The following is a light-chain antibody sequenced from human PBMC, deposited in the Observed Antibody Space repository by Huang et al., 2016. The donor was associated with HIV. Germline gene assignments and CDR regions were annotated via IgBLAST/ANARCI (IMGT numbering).Light chain of an antibody. J-gene: IGKJ1*01. CDR3: QQTYTTPWT. CDR2: AAS. Sequence: DIQMTQSPSSLYASVGDRVTITCRASQSINSHENWYQQKPGKAPNLLIYAASNLQSGVRSRFSGSGSRTDFTLTISSLQPEDFATYYCQQTYTTPWTFGQGTKVEV. CDR1: QSINSH. V-gene: IGKV1-39*01.